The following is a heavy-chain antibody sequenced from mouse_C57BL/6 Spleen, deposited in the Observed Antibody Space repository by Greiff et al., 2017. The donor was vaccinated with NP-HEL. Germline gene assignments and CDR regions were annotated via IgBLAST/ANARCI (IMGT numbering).Heavy chain of an antibody. J-gene: IGHJ2*01. V-gene: IGHV14-4*01. CDR2: IDPENGDT. D-gene: IGHD1-1*01. CDR3: TTSGSHFDY. Sequence: EVQLQESGAELVRPGASVKLSCTASGFNIKDDYMHWVKQRPEQGLEWIGWIDPENGDTEYASKFQGKATITADTSSNNAYLRLSSLTSEDTAVYYCTTSGSHFDYWGQGTTLTVSS. CDR1: GFNIKDDY.